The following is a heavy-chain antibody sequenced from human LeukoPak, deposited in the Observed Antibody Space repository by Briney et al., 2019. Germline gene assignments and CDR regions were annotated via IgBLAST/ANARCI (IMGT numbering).Heavy chain of an antibody. CDR2: IKQDGSEK. Sequence: GGSLRLPCAASGFTFSSYWMSWVRQAPGKGLEWVANIKQDGSEKYYVDSVKGRFTISRDNAKNSLYLQMNSLRAEDTAVYYCARVSVVVVAASDYFDYWGQGTLVTVSS. V-gene: IGHV3-7*01. CDR1: GFTFSSYW. D-gene: IGHD2-15*01. CDR3: ARVSVVVVAASDYFDY. J-gene: IGHJ4*02.